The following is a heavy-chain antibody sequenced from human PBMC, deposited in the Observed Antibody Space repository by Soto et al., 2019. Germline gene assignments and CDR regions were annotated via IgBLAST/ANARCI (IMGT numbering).Heavy chain of an antibody. CDR1: GFTFSSYG. CDR2: ISYDGSNK. CDR3: AKDYGGNSEERGPAAYYYYCGMDV. D-gene: IGHD4-17*01. V-gene: IGHV3-30*18. Sequence: QVQLVESGGGVVQPGRSLRLSCAASGFTFSSYGMHLVRQAPGKGLEWVAVISYDGSNKYYADSVKGRFTISRDNSKNTLYLQMNSLRAEDTAVYYCAKDYGGNSEERGPAAYYYYCGMDVWGQGTTVTVSS. J-gene: IGHJ6*02.